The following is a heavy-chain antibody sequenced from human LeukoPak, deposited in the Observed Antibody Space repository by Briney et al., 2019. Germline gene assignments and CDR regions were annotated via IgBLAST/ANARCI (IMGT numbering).Heavy chain of an antibody. J-gene: IGHJ4*02. CDR3: ARLSSVVAADY. CDR2: IYYSGST. D-gene: IGHD2-15*01. CDR1: GGSISSGGYY. V-gene: IGHV4-31*03. Sequence: SQTPSLTCTVSGGSISSGGYYWSWLRQHPGKGLEWIGYIYYSGSTYYNPSLKSRVTISVDTSKNQFSLKLSSVTAADTAVYYCARLSSVVAADYWGQGTLVTVSS.